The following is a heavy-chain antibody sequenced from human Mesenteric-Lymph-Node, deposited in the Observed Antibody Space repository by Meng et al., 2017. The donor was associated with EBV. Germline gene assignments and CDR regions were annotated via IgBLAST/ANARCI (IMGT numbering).Heavy chain of an antibody. V-gene: IGHV3-21*01. CDR2: ISDSSSNI. J-gene: IGHJ5*02. Sequence: EFQLLGSGGGLFKPGGSLSLSLASLGFTFSDYSMNWVRHAPGKGLEWVSYISDSSSNINYADSVKGRFTISRDNAKNSLYLQMNSLRPEDTAIYYCARDLYVVVAAAGHNLFDPWGQGTLVTVAS. D-gene: IGHD2-15*01. CDR3: ARDLYVVVAAAGHNLFDP. CDR1: GFTFSDYS.